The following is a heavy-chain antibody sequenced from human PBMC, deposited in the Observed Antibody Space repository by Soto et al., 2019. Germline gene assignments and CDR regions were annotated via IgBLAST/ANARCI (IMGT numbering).Heavy chain of an antibody. V-gene: IGHV3-23*01. CDR2: ISASGDRT. Sequence: EVQLLVSGGGSAQPGGSLRLSCEVSGFTLTNYAMSWVRQTPGKGLEWVSQISASGDRTYYADSVKGRFTISKDFSKNTLFLQMNSLRGEDSAGYFCEGSWTWGQGTMVTVSS. J-gene: IGHJ3*01. CDR3: EGSWT. CDR1: GFTLTNYA. D-gene: IGHD5-12*01.